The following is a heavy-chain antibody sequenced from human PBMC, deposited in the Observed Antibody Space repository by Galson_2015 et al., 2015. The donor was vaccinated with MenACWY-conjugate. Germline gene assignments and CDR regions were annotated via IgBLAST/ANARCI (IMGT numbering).Heavy chain of an antibody. Sequence: ALRLSCEDSEVSLTNSWMHWVRQAPGKGLVWVSRINRDGSSTTYADSVKGRFTISRDNAKNTLYLQMNSLRGEDTAVYYCARAYRATGGTHFGYWGQGSLVTVSS. V-gene: IGHV3-74*03. CDR2: INRDGSST. D-gene: IGHD6-13*01. CDR3: ARAYRATGGTHFGY. J-gene: IGHJ4*02. CDR1: EVSLTNSW.